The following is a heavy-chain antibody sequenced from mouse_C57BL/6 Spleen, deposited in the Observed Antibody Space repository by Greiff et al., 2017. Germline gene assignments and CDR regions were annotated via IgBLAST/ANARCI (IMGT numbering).Heavy chain of an antibody. D-gene: IGHD2-3*01. V-gene: IGHV1-55*01. CDR1: GYTFTSYW. Sequence: QVQLKQPGAELVKPGASVKMSCKASGYTFTSYWITWVKQRPGQGLEWIGDIYPGSGSTNYNEKFKSKATLTVDTSSSTAYMQLSSLTSEDSAVYYCASENDGYLWYFDVWGTGTTVTVSS. J-gene: IGHJ1*03. CDR2: IYPGSGST. CDR3: ASENDGYLWYFDV.